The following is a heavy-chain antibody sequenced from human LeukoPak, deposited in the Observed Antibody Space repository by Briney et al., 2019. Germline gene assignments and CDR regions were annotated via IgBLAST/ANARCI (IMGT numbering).Heavy chain of an antibody. D-gene: IGHD6-6*01. CDR3: AREASRH. CDR1: GFTFSSYS. V-gene: IGHV3-21*01. Sequence: GSLRPSCAASGFTFSSYSMNWVRQAPGKGLEWVSSISSSSYIYYADSVKGRFTISRDNAKNSLYLQMNSLRAEDTAVYYCAREASRHWGQGTLVTVSS. J-gene: IGHJ4*02. CDR2: ISSSSYI.